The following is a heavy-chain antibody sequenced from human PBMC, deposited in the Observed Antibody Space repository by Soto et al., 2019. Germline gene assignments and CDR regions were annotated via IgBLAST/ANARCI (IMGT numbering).Heavy chain of an antibody. V-gene: IGHV5-51*01. CDR1: GYSFTSYW. D-gene: IGHD2-15*01. Sequence: GEALKISCKGSGYSFTSYWIGWVRQMPGKGLEWMGIIYPGDSDTRYSPSFQGQVTISADKSISTAYLQWSSLKASDTAMYYCARRNCSGGSCYGMDVWGQGTTVTVSS. CDR3: ARRNCSGGSCYGMDV. J-gene: IGHJ6*02. CDR2: IYPGDSDT.